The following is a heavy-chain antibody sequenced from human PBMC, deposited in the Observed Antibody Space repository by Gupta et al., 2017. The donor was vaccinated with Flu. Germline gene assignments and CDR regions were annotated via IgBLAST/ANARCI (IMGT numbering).Heavy chain of an antibody. D-gene: IGHD2-15*01. CDR2: IKSDESSA. J-gene: IGHJ5*02. Sequence: VGQATGKGLVWVSRIKSDESSASYADSVKGRFTISRDNAKNTLYLQMNSLRAEDTAVYYCARDGAGDCSGGSCYSWFDPWGQGTLVTVSS. CDR3: ARDGAGDCSGGSCYSWFDP. V-gene: IGHV3-74*01.